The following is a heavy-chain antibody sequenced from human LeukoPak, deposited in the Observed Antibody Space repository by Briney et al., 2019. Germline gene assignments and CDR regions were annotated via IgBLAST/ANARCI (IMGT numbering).Heavy chain of an antibody. CDR3: ARRAGRYFDWLSYYFDY. J-gene: IGHJ4*02. CDR1: GGSMNSYY. CDR2: IYYSGST. D-gene: IGHD3-9*01. Sequence: SETLSLTCTVSGGSMNSYYWSWIRQPPGKGLEWIGYIYYSGSTNYNPALNSRVTISVDTSKSQFSLKLGSVTAADTAVYYCARRAGRYFDWLSYYFDYWGQGTLVTVSS. V-gene: IGHV4-59*01.